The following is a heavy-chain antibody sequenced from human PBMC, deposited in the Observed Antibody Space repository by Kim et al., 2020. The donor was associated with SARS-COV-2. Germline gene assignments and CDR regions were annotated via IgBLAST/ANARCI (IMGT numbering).Heavy chain of an antibody. CDR2: SEK. CDR3: ARLAGIYDY. J-gene: IGHJ4*02. D-gene: IGHD1-20*01. V-gene: IGHV3-7*04. Sequence: SEKYYVDSGKGRFTISRDNAKNSLYLQMNSLRAEDTAVYYCARLAGIYDYWGQGTLVTVSS.